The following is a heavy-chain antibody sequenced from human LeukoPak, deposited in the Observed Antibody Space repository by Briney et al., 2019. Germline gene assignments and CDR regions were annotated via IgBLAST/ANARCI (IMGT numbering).Heavy chain of an antibody. V-gene: IGHV1-69*05. CDR3: ARGDYYYYMDV. CDR2: IIPIFGTA. Sequence: ASVKVSCKASGGTFSSFAISWVRQAPGRGLEWMGGIIPIFGTANYAQKFQGRVTITTDESTSTAYMELSSLRSEDTAVYYCARGDYYYYMDVWGKGTTVTVSS. J-gene: IGHJ6*03. CDR1: GGTFSSFA.